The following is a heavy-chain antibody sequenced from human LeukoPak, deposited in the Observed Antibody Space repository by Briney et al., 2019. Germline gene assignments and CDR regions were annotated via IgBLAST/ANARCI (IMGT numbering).Heavy chain of an antibody. CDR3: ARGQTTVTN. CDR2: IKQDGSEK. J-gene: IGHJ4*02. CDR1: GFTFSSYW. D-gene: IGHD4-17*01. Sequence: GGSLRLSCAASGFTFSSYWMGWARQAPGKGLEWVANIKQDGSEKYYVDSVKGRFTISRDNAKNSLYLQMNSLRAEDTAVYFCARGQTTVTNWGQGTLVTVSS. V-gene: IGHV3-7*03.